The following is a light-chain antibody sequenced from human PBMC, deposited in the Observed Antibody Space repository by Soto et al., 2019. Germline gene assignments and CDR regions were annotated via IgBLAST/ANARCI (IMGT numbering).Light chain of an antibody. CDR2: DVS. Sequence: QSALTQPRSVSGSPGQSVTISCTGTSSDVGGYNYVSWYQQHPGKAPKLMIYDVSKRPSGVPDRFSGSKSGNTASLTISGLQAEDEAEYYCCSYAGSYYVFGTGTKLTV. V-gene: IGLV2-11*01. J-gene: IGLJ1*01. CDR3: CSYAGSYYV. CDR1: SSDVGGYNY.